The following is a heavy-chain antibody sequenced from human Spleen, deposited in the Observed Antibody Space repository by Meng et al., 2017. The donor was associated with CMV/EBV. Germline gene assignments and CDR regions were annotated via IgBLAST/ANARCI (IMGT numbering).Heavy chain of an antibody. D-gene: IGHD3-3*01. CDR2: ISSSGSTI. CDR1: GFSFSDYF. J-gene: IGHJ6*02. V-gene: IGHV3-11*01. Sequence: GGSLRLSCAVSGFSFSDYFMNWIRQAPGKGLEWVSYISSSGSTIYYADSVKGRFTISRDNAKNSLFLQMNRLRAEDTAVYYCAKVGDYYSYYALDVWGQGTSVTVSS. CDR3: AKVGDYYSYYALDV.